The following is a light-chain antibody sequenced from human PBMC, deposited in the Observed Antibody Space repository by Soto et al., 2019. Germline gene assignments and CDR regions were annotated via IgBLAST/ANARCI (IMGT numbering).Light chain of an antibody. V-gene: IGKV3-20*01. J-gene: IGKJ1*01. CDR1: QSVSSSY. CDR3: QQYGSSPWT. Sequence: EIVLTQSPATLSLSQGERATLSCRASQSVSSSYLAWYQQKPGQAPRLLIYGASSRATGIPDRFSGSGSGTDFTLTISRLEPEDFAVNYCQQYGSSPWTFGQGTKVDI. CDR2: GAS.